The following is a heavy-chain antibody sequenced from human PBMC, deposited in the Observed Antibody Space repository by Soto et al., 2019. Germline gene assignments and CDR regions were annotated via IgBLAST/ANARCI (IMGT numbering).Heavy chain of an antibody. V-gene: IGHV1-8*01. D-gene: IGHD3-10*01. CDR3: ARGINYYDSGDDAFDI. CDR1: GYTFTSYD. CDR2: MNPNSGNT. J-gene: IGHJ3*02. Sequence: ASVKVSCTASGYTFTSYDINWVRQATGQGLEWMGWMNPNSGNTGYAQKLQGRVTMTRNTSISTAYMELSSLRSEDTAVYYCARGINYYDSGDDAFDIWGQGTMVTVSS.